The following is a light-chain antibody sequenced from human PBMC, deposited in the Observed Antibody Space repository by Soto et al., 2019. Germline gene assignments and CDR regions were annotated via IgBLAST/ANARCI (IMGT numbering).Light chain of an antibody. J-gene: IGLJ1*01. Sequence: QSVLTQPPSASGTPGQRVTISCSGSSSNIGSNSVYWYQQLPGTAPKLLIFKNSQRPSGVPDRFSGSKSGTSASLAVSGLRSGDEADYYCAAWDDRLRGVLFGPGTKLTVL. V-gene: IGLV1-47*01. CDR1: SSNIGSNS. CDR2: KNS. CDR3: AAWDDRLRGVL.